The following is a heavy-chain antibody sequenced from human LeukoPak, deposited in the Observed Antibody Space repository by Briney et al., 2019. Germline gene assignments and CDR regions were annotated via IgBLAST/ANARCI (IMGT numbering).Heavy chain of an antibody. D-gene: IGHD3-16*01. V-gene: IGHV3-23*01. CDR1: GFTFSSCA. J-gene: IGHJ4*02. CDR3: TTDQAYYDYVWGSLSPPLDY. Sequence: GGSLRLSCAASGFTFSSCAMSWVRQAPGKGLEWVSTFTGSGGSTYYADSVKGRFTISRDNSKNTLYLQMNSLKTEDTAVYYCTTDQAYYDYVWGSLSPPLDYWGQGTLVTVSS. CDR2: FTGSGGST.